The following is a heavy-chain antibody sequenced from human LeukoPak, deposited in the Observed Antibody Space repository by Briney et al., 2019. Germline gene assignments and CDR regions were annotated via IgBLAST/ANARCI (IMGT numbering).Heavy chain of an antibody. CDR1: GVSISSGSYY. D-gene: IGHD4/OR15-4a*01. Sequence: SQTLSLTCTVSGVSISSGSYYWSWIPQPPGKGLEWIGRIYTSGSTNYNPSLKSRVTLSLDTSKTQFSLKLSSVTAADTDVYYCARGANWFDPWGQGTLVTVSS. J-gene: IGHJ5*02. CDR3: ARGANWFDP. V-gene: IGHV4-61*02. CDR2: IYTSGST.